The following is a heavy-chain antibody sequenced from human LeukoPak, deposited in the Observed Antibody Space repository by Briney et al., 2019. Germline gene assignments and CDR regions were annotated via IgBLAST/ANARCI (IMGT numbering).Heavy chain of an antibody. J-gene: IGHJ6*02. V-gene: IGHV3-21*01. CDR3: ARVRGGQWLAYYYYGMDV. CDR1: GFTFSSYS. D-gene: IGHD6-19*01. Sequence: GGSLRLSYAASGFTFSSYSMNWVRQAPGKGLEWVSSISSSSSYIYYADSVKGRFTISRDNAKNSLYLQMNSLRAEDTAVYYCARVRGGQWLAYYYYGMDVWGQGTTVTVSS. CDR2: ISSSSSYI.